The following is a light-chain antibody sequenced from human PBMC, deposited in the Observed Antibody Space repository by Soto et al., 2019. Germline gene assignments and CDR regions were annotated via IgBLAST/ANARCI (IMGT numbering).Light chain of an antibody. Sequence: QSALTQPASVSGSPGQSITISCTGTSSDVGGSTYVSWYQQHPGKGPQLIIYEVSNRPSGVSDRFSGSKSGNTASLTISGLQAEDEADYYCASYTSSSTSVIFGRGTKLTVL. CDR3: ASYTSSSTSVI. CDR2: EVS. CDR1: SSDVGGSTY. V-gene: IGLV2-14*01. J-gene: IGLJ2*01.